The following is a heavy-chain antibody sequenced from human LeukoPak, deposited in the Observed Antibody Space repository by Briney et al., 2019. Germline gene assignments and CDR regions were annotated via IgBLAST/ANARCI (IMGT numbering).Heavy chain of an antibody. V-gene: IGHV3-7*01. CDR1: GFTLSSHW. CDR3: ARDELTY. Sequence: GGSLSLSCAASGFTLSSHWMAWVRQAPGKGLEWVANINQDGSAKYYVDSVKGRFTISRDNAKNSMYLQMNRLRVEDTAVYYCARDELTYWGQGTLVTVSS. CDR2: INQDGSAK. D-gene: IGHD1-26*01. J-gene: IGHJ4*02.